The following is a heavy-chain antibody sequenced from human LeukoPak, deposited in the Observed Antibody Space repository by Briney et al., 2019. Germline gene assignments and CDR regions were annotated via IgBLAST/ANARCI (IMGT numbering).Heavy chain of an antibody. CDR1: GFTFSTYW. CDR2: IKEDGSEK. D-gene: IGHD3-22*01. J-gene: IGHJ4*02. Sequence: GGSLRLSCAASGFTFSTYWMSWVRQAPGKGLEWVANIKEDGSEKYYGDSVKGRFTISRDNAKNSLYLEMNSLRVEDTAVYYCARDSSGYQWGQGTLVTASS. V-gene: IGHV3-7*01. CDR3: ARDSSGYQ.